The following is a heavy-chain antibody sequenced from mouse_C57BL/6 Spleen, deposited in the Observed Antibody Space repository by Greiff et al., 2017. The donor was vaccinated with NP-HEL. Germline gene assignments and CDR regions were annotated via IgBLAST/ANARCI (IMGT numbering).Heavy chain of an antibody. J-gene: IGHJ4*01. CDR2: ISYDGSN. Sequence: EVQVVESGPGLVKPSQSLSLTCSVTGYSITSCYYWNWIRQFPGNKLECMGYISYDGSNNYNPSLKNRISITRDTSTNQCCLKLNYVTTEDTATYYCARAKAMDYWGQGTSVTVSS. V-gene: IGHV3-6*01. CDR1: GYSITSCYY. CDR3: ARAKAMDY.